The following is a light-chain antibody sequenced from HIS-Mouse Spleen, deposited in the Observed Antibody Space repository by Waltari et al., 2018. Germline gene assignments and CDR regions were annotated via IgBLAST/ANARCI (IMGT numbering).Light chain of an antibody. J-gene: IGLJ2*01. CDR2: EGS. CDR3: CSYAGSSLVV. CDR1: SRDGGSYNF. V-gene: IGLV2-23*01. Sequence: QSALTQPASVSGSPGQSITISCTGTSRDGGSYNFVSWYQQHPGKAPKLMIYEGSKRPSGVSNRFSGSKSGNTASLTISGLQAEDEADYYCCSYAGSSLVVFGGGTKLTVL.